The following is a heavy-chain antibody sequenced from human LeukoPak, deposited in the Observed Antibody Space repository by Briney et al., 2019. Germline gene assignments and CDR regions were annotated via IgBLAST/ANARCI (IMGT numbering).Heavy chain of an antibody. CDR3: ARGPPYIVVVTAIGFFDY. J-gene: IGHJ4*02. V-gene: IGHV4-61*01. CDR2: IYNGVNT. D-gene: IGHD2-21*02. CDR1: GASVSSASY. Sequence: PSETLSLTCTVSGASVSSASYWTWIRQPPGKGVEWIAHIYNGVNTNYNPSLKSRVTISVDTSKNQFSLRLNSVTAADTAVYYCARGPPYIVVVTAIGFFDYWGQGALVTVSP.